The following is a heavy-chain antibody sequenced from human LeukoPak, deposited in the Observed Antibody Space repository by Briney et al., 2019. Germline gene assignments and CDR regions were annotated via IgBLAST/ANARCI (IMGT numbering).Heavy chain of an antibody. V-gene: IGHV6-1*01. CDR1: GDSVSSNSAA. CDR3: ARASSLPKLYCSSTSCLDP. Sequence: SQTLSLTCAISGDSVSSNSAAWNWIRQSPSRGLEWLGRTYYRSKWYNDYAVSVKSRITINPDTSKNQFSLQLNSVTPEDTAVYYCARASSLPKLYCSSTSCLDPWGQGTLVTVSS. J-gene: IGHJ5*02. D-gene: IGHD2-2*01. CDR2: TYYRSKWYN.